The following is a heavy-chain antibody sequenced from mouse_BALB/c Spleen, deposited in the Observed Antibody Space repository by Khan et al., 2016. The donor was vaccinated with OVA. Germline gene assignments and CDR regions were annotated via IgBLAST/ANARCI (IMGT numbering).Heavy chain of an antibody. V-gene: IGHV3-6*02. J-gene: IGHJ2*01. D-gene: IGHD2-1*01. CDR2: IRYDGSN. CDR3: AKDYYGNFDFGG. CDR1: GYSITSGYY. Sequence: EVQLQESGPGLVKPSQSLSLTCSVTGYSITSGYYWNWIRQFPGKKLEWMGFIRYDGSNNYNPSLKNRISITHDTSKNQFFLKLNSVTSEDTATDCCAKDYYGNFDFGGWGQGTTLTVSS.